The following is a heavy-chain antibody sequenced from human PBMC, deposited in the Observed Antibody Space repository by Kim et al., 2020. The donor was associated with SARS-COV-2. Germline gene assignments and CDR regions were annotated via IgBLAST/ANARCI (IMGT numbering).Heavy chain of an antibody. CDR3: ARSGIQPNWFDP. J-gene: IGHJ5*02. D-gene: IGHD5-18*01. Sequence: NYAQKYQGSVAITADESTCTAYMGLSSLRSEDTAVYYCARSGIQPNWFDPWGQGTLVTVSS. V-gene: IGHV1-69*01.